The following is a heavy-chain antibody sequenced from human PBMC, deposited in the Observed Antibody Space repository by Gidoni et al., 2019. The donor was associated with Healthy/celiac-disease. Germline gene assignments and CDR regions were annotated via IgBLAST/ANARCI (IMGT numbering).Heavy chain of an antibody. CDR2: ISSSSSYI. J-gene: IGHJ6*02. CDR3: ARDSFSNYPGMDV. CDR1: GFTFSTYS. Sequence: EVQLVESGGGLVKPGGSLRLSCAASGFTFSTYSMNWVRQAPGKGLEWVSSISSSSSYIYYADSVKGRFTISRDNAKNSLYLQMNSLRAEDTAVFYCARDSFSNYPGMDVWGQGTTVTVSS. D-gene: IGHD2-2*01. V-gene: IGHV3-21*01.